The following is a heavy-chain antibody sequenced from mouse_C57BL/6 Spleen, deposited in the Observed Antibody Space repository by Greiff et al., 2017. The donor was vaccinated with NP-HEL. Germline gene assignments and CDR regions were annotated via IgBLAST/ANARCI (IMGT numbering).Heavy chain of an antibody. Sequence: EVQLVESGGGLVKPGGSLKLSCAASGFTFSSYAMSWVRQTPEKRLGWVATISDGGSYTYYPDNVKGRFTISRDNAKNNLYLQMSHLKSEDTAMYYCARDRDSNYWYFDVWGTGTTVTVSS. CDR2: ISDGGSYT. D-gene: IGHD2-5*01. V-gene: IGHV5-4*01. J-gene: IGHJ1*03. CDR1: GFTFSSYA. CDR3: ARDRDSNYWYFDV.